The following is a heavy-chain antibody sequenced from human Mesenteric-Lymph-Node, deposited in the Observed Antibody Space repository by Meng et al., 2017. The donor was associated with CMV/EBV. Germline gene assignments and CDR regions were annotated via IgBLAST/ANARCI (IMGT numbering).Heavy chain of an antibody. V-gene: IGHV3-74*01. CDR2: INSDGSST. CDR3: ARNYVNAFDI. CDR1: GFTFSSYW. Sequence: GESLKISCAASGFTFSSYWMHWVRQAPGKGLVWVSRINSDGSSTSYADSVKGRFTISRDNAKNTLYLQMNSLRAEDTAVYYCARNYVNAFDIWGQGTLVTVSS. D-gene: IGHD3-10*02. J-gene: IGHJ3*02.